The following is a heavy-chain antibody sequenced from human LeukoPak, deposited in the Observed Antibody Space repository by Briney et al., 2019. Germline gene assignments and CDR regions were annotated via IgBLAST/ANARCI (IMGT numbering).Heavy chain of an antibody. V-gene: IGHV3-23*01. CDR2: ISGSRGST. CDR1: GGSFSGYY. J-gene: IGHJ4*02. Sequence: ETLSLTCAVYGGSFSGYYWSWVRQAPGKGLEWVSAISGSRGSTYYADSVKGRFTISRDNSKNTLYLQMNSLGAEDTAVYYCAKPPGGGNYFDYWGQGTLVTVSS. CDR3: AKPPGGGNYFDY. D-gene: IGHD3-16*01.